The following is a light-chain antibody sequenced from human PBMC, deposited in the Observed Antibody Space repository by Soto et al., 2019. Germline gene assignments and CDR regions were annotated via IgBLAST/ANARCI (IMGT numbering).Light chain of an antibody. Sequence: DIPRTQSPSTLCGSDGDSYTHPCRFSQTISSGLAWYQQKPGKAPKRLIYDASNLESGVPSRVSGSGSGTEFTLTISSLQPDDSATDDSQQYSSDSTETFGQGTNVDI. J-gene: IGKJ1*01. V-gene: IGKV1-5*01. CDR2: DAS. CDR3: QQYSSDSTET. CDR1: QTISSG.